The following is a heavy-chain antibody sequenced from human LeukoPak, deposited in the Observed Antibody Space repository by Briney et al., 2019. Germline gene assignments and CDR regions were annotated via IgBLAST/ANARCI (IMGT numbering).Heavy chain of an antibody. CDR2: INHSGST. V-gene: IGHV4-34*01. J-gene: IGHJ4*02. CDR3: ARGDYSGYGSFFDY. D-gene: IGHD5-12*01. Sequence: SESLSLTCAVYGGSFSVYYWSWIRQPPGKGLEWIGEINHSGSTNSNPSLKSRVTIPVDTSKNQFSLKLSSVTAADTAVYYCARGDYSGYGSFFDYWGQGTLVTVSS. CDR1: GGSFSVYY.